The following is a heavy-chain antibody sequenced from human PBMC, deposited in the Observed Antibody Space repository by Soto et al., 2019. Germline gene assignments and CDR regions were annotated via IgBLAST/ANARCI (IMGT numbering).Heavy chain of an antibody. D-gene: IGHD3-22*01. Sequence: PGGSLRLSCASSRFTFIGYWMHWVRQAPGKGLVWVSRINGGSSGISYADSVKGRFTISRDNAKKTLYLQMNSLRDEDTAVYYCARGPLISSSGYSFDPWGQGTLVTVSS. V-gene: IGHV3-74*01. J-gene: IGHJ5*02. CDR1: RFTFIGYW. CDR3: ARGPLISSSGYSFDP. CDR2: INGGSSGI.